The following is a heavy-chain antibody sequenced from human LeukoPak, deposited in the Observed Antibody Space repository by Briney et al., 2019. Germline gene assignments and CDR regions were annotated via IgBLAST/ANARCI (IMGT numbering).Heavy chain of an antibody. J-gene: IGHJ5*02. CDR3: ATDRGYCSSTSCYYWFDP. Sequence: ASVKVSCKVSGYTLTELSMHWVRQAPGKGLGRGGGFVPEDGETIYAQKFQGRVTMTEDTSTDTAYMELSSLRSEDTAVYYCATDRGYCSSTSCYYWFDPWGQGTLVTVSS. CDR2: FVPEDGET. CDR1: GYTLTELS. D-gene: IGHD2-2*01. V-gene: IGHV1-24*01.